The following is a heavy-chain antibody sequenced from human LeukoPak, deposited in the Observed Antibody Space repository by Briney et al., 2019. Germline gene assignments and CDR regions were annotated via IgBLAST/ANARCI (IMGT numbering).Heavy chain of an antibody. CDR1: GYTLTEIS. CDR3: ATVVVNSGYDSGGPAYYFDY. V-gene: IGHV1-24*01. D-gene: IGHD5-12*01. CDR2: FDPEDGET. Sequence: ASVKVSCKVSGYTLTEISMHWVRQAPGEGLEWMGGFDPEDGETIYAQKFQGRVTMTEDTSTDTAYMELSSLRSEDTAVYYCATVVVNSGYDSGGPAYYFDYWGQGTLVTVSS. J-gene: IGHJ4*02.